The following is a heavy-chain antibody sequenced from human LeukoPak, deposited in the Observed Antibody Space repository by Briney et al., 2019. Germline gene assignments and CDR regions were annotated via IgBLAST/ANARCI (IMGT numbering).Heavy chain of an antibody. Sequence: PSETLSLTCAVYGGPFSGYYWSWIRQPPGKGLEWIGEINHSGSTNYNPSLKSRVTISVATSKNQFSLKLSSVTAADTAVYYCAREGPYYDFWSGYLHKDYYYYMDVWGKGTTVTVSS. CDR2: INHSGST. CDR1: GGPFSGYY. CDR3: AREGPYYDFWSGYLHKDYYYYMDV. D-gene: IGHD3-3*01. V-gene: IGHV4-34*01. J-gene: IGHJ6*03.